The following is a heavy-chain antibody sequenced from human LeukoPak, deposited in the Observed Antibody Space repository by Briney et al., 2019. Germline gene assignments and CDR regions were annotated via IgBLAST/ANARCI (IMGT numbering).Heavy chain of an antibody. V-gene: IGHV3-15*01. CDR3: TTDRTRSYYYDSSGYPPGSFDY. CDR2: IKSKTDGGTT. Sequence: PGGPLRLSCAASGFTFSNAWMSWVRKAPGKGLEWVGRIKSKTDGGTTDYAAPVKGRFTISRDDSKNTLYLQMNSLKTEDTAVYYCTTDRTRSYYYDSSGYPPGSFDYWGQGTLVTVSS. D-gene: IGHD3-22*01. J-gene: IGHJ4*02. CDR1: GFTFSNAW.